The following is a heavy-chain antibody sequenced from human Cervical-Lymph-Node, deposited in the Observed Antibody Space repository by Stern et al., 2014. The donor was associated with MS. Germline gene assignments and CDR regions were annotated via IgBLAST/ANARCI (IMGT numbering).Heavy chain of an antibody. D-gene: IGHD1-1*01. V-gene: IGHV2-5*08. CDR1: GFSLTPRGMT. CDR2: IYWDDDK. CDR3: VHTRQQLLYYFDS. J-gene: IGHJ4*02. Sequence: QVTLKESGPTLVNPTQTLTLTCTFSGFSLTPRGMTVVWARQPPAQALEWLAMIYWDDDKRYSPSLRSRLTVTKDTSKNQVFFTMTNMDPVDTATYYCVHTRQQLLYYFDSWGQGTLVTVSS.